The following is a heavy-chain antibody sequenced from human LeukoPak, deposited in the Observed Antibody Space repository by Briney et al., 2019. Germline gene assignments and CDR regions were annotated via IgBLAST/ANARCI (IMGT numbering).Heavy chain of an antibody. V-gene: IGHV1-18*01. D-gene: IGHD6-19*01. Sequence: GASVKVSCKASGYTFTSYGISWVRQAPGQGLEWMGWISAYNGNTNYAQKLQGRVTMTTDTSTSTAYMELRSLRSDDTAVYYCARVSFGSGWYYYYYYMDVWGKGTTVTVSS. CDR3: ARVSFGSGWYYYYYYMDV. J-gene: IGHJ6*03. CDR2: ISAYNGNT. CDR1: GYTFTSYG.